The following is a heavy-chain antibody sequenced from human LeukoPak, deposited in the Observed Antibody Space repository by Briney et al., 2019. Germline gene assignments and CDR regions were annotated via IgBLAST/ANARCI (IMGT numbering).Heavy chain of an antibody. D-gene: IGHD3-10*01. CDR2: INHSGST. CDR3: ARGSGYYYYYYFKDV. Sequence: SETLSLTCAVYGGSFSGYYWSWIRQPPGKGLEWIGEINHSGSTNYNPSLKSRVTISVDTSKNQFSLKLSSVTAADTAVYYCARGSGYYYYYYFKDVWGKGTTVTISS. CDR1: GGSFSGYY. J-gene: IGHJ6*03. V-gene: IGHV4-34*01.